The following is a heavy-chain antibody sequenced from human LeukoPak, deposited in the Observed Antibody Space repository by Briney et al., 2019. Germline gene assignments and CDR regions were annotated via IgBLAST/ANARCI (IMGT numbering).Heavy chain of an antibody. D-gene: IGHD3-10*01. Sequence: GRYLRLSCAASGFTFSSYSMNWVRQAPGNRLEWVSSISSSSSYIYYADSVKGRFTISRDNAKDSLYLQMNSLRAEDTAVYYCARDRFGELFSDYWGQGTLVTVSS. CDR2: ISSSSSYI. V-gene: IGHV3-21*01. CDR3: ARDRFGELFSDY. J-gene: IGHJ4*02. CDR1: GFTFSSYS.